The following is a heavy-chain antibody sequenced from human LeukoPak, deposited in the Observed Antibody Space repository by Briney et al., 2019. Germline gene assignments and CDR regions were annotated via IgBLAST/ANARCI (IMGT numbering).Heavy chain of an antibody. CDR2: IYYSVST. J-gene: IGHJ2*01. CDR1: GGSISSYY. D-gene: IGHD6-6*01. CDR3: ARGVKIEYSTSSRNWYFDL. Sequence: PSETLSLTCTVSGGSISSYYWSWIRQPPGKGLEWIGYIYYSVSTNYIPSLKSRVTISIDTSKNQFSLKLSSVTAAYRAVYSCARGVKIEYSTSSRNWYFDLWGRGTLVTVSS. V-gene: IGHV4-59*08.